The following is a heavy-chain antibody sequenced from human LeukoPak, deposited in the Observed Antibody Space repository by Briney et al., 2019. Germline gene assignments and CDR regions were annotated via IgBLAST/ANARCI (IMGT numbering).Heavy chain of an antibody. CDR3: AKDSSPATAILDY. Sequence: GGSLRLSCAASGFTFSSYAMHWVRQAPGKGLEWVAVISYDGSNKYYADSVKGRFTISRDNSKNTLYLQMNSLRAEDTAVYYCAKDSSPATAILDYWGQGTLVTVSS. V-gene: IGHV3-30*04. D-gene: IGHD2-2*02. J-gene: IGHJ4*02. CDR1: GFTFSSYA. CDR2: ISYDGSNK.